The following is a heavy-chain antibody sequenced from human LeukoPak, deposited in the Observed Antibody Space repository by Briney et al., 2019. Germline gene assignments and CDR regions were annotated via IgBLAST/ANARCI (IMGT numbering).Heavy chain of an antibody. CDR3: AKDPMVRGVISYRFDP. V-gene: IGHV3-30*02. Sequence: GVSLRLSCAASGFTFSSYGMHWVRQAPGKGLEWVAFIRYDGSNKYYADSVKGRFTISRDNSKNTLYLQMNSLRAEDTAVYYCAKDPMVRGVISYRFDPWGQGTLVTVSS. CDR1: GFTFSSYG. CDR2: IRYDGSNK. J-gene: IGHJ5*02. D-gene: IGHD3-10*01.